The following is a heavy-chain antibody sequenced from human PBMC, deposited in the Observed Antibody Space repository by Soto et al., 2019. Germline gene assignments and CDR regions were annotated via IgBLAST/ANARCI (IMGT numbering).Heavy chain of an antibody. CDR3: ARSPGGEQLAGGMDV. CDR1: GGTLSSYA. J-gene: IGHJ6*02. Sequence: QVQLVQSGAEVKKPGSSVKVSCEASGGTLSSYAISWVRQAPGQGLEWMGGIIPILGTAKYAQKFQGRVTIXXDXSXXTAYMELSSLRSEGTAVYYCARSPGGEQLAGGMDVWGQGTTVTVSS. D-gene: IGHD6-6*01. CDR2: IIPILGTA. V-gene: IGHV1-69*12.